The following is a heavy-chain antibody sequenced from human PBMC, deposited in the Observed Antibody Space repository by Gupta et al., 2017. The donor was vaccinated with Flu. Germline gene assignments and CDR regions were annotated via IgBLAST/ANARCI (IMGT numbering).Heavy chain of an antibody. CDR3: GRNSGSYLTSLWD. CDR1: GFTLNEYA. CDR2: FRVWDKGT. J-gene: IGHJ4*02. D-gene: IGHD1-26*01. V-gene: IGHV3-23*01. Sequence: ASGFTLNEYAMSCVRQGPGKGLEWVSGFRVWDKGTFYADYVRGRFTISRDTSKNMFYLQMDSLRGEDTARYYCGRNSGSYLTSLWDWGQGTLVTVSS.